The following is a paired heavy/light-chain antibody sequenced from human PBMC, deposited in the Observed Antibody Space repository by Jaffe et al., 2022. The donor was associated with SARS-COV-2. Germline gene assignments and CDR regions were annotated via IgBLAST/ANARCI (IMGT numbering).Light chain of an antibody. J-gene: IGKJ5*01. V-gene: IGKV4-1*01. Sequence: DIVMTQSPDSLGVSLGERATINCKASQNVLYTSSRKNHLAWYQQKPGQPPKLLFYWASTREPGVPDRFSGSGSGTDFTLTISSLEAEDVAVYYCQQYYNVPITFGQGTRLEIK. CDR1: QNVLYTSSRKNH. CDR3: QQYYNVPIT. CDR2: WAS.
Heavy chain of an antibody. D-gene: IGHD3-9*01. CDR1: GGSFSGFY. J-gene: IGHJ6*02. CDR2: IDHSGST. CDR3: ARVPAARMTGDGPYYTYYAMDV. Sequence: QVQLQQWGAGLLKPSETLSLTCAVYGGSFSGFYWGWVRQSPGKGLEWIGEIDHSGSTNYNPSLKSRVNMSVDTSKNQFSLTLSSVTAADTGVFYCARVPAARMTGDGPYYTYYAMDVWGQGTPVTVSS. V-gene: IGHV4-34*01.